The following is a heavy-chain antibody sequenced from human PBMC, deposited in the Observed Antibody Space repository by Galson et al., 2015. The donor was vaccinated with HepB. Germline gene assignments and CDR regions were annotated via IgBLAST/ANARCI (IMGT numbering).Heavy chain of an antibody. D-gene: IGHD1-26*01. CDR3: AKAPQWELPYFDY. J-gene: IGHJ4*02. CDR1: GFTFSSYA. CDR2: ISGSGGST. V-gene: IGHV3-23*01. Sequence: SLRLSCAAPGFTFSSYAMSWVRQAPGKGLEWVSAISGSGGSTYYADSVKGRFTISRDNSKNTLYLQMNSLRAEDTAVYYCAKAPQWELPYFDYWGQGTLVTVSS.